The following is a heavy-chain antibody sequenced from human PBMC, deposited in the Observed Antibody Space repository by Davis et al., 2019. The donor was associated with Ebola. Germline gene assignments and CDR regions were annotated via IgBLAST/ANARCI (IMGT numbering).Heavy chain of an antibody. CDR1: GFTFSSYW. J-gene: IGHJ6*02. Sequence: GESLKISCAASGFTFSSYWMHWVRQAPGKGLVWVSRINSDGSSTSYADSVKGRFTISRDNAKNTLYLQMNSLRAEDTAVYYCARVLVLPKGYYYGMDVWGQGTTVTVSS. V-gene: IGHV3-74*01. CDR2: INSDGSST. D-gene: IGHD4/OR15-4a*01. CDR3: ARVLVLPKGYYYGMDV.